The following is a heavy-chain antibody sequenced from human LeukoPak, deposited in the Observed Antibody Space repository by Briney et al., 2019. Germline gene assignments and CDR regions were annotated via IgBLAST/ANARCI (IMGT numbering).Heavy chain of an antibody. CDR3: ARHSIAAAGIDY. CDR1: GGSISSYY. J-gene: IGHJ4*02. D-gene: IGHD6-13*01. V-gene: IGHV4-59*08. Sequence: SETLSLTCTVSGGSISSYYWSWIRQPPGKGLEWIGYIYYSGSTNYNPSLKSRVTISVDTSKNQFSLKLSSVTAADTAVYYCARHSIAAAGIDYWGQGTLVTVSS. CDR2: IYYSGST.